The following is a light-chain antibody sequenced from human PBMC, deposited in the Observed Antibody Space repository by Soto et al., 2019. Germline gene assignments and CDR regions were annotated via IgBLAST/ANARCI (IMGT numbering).Light chain of an antibody. V-gene: IGKV3-15*01. CDR3: QQYNNWPRT. J-gene: IGKJ1*01. CDR1: QSVSNN. CDR2: GAS. Sequence: EIVMTQSPATLSVSPGDRATLSCRASQSVSNNLAWYQQKPGQAPRLLIYGASTRATGIPARFSGSGSGTEFTLTISSLLSEDFAVYYCQQYNNWPRTFGQGTKVEIK.